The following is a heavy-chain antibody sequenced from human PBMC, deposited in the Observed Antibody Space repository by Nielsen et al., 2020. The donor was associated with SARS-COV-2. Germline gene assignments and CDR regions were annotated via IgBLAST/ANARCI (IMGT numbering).Heavy chain of an antibody. V-gene: IGHV3-30*18. CDR2: ISYDGSNK. CDR3: AKDRRDGYKPYYFDY. CDR1: GFTFSSYG. J-gene: IGHJ4*02. Sequence: GESLKISCAASGFTFSSYGMHWVRQAPGKGLEWVAVISYDGSNKYYADSVKGRFTISRDNAKNSLYLQMNSLRAEDTALYYCAKDRRDGYKPYYFDYWGQGTLVTVSS. D-gene: IGHD5-24*01.